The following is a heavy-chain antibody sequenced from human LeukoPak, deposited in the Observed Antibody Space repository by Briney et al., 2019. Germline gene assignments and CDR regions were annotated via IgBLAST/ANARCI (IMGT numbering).Heavy chain of an antibody. V-gene: IGHV3-30*04. CDR1: GFTFSSYA. J-gene: IGHJ6*03. CDR2: ISYDGSNK. D-gene: IGHD3-10*01. Sequence: PGRSLRLPCAASGFTFSSYAMHWVRQAPGKGLEWVAVISYDGSNKYYADSVKGRFTISRDNSKNTLYLQMNSLRAEDTAVYYCVGYGSGSYYNYYMDVWGKGTTVTVSS. CDR3: VGYGSGSYYNYYMDV.